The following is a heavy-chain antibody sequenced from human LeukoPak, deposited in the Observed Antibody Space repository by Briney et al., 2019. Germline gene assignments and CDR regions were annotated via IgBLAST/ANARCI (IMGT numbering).Heavy chain of an antibody. D-gene: IGHD6-19*01. CDR1: GGSFSGYY. CDR3: ARSRYSSGWYWAEYFQH. V-gene: IGHV4-34*01. CDR2: INHSGST. Sequence: SETLSLTCAVYGGSFSGYYWSWIRQPPGKGLEWIGEINHSGSTNYNPSLKSRVTISVDTSKNQFSLKLGSVTAADTAVYYCARSRYSSGWYWAEYFQHWGQGTLVTVSS. J-gene: IGHJ1*01.